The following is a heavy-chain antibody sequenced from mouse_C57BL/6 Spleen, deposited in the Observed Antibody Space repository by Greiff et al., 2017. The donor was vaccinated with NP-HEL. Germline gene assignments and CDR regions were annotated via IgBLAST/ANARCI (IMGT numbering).Heavy chain of an antibody. CDR3: TLRRVTTVADYYAMDY. V-gene: IGHV14-1*01. Sequence: EVQLQQSGAELVRPGASVKLSCTASGFNIKDSYMHWVKQRPEQGLEWIGRIDPEDGDTEYDPKFQGKATMTADTSSNTAYLQLSSLTSEDTAVYYCTLRRVTTVADYYAMDYWGQGTSVTVSS. CDR2: IDPEDGDT. J-gene: IGHJ4*01. CDR1: GFNIKDSY. D-gene: IGHD1-1*01.